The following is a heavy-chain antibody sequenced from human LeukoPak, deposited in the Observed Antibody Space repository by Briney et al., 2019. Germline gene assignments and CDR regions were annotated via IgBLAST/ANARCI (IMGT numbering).Heavy chain of an antibody. CDR1: GFTFSSHW. CDR2: IKQDGSEI. V-gene: IGHV3-7*03. J-gene: IGHJ4*02. CDR3: AKERFGEFFY. D-gene: IGHD3-10*01. Sequence: GGSLRFSCADSGFTFSSHWMSWVRQAPRKGLEWVANIKQDGSEIYYLDSVKGRFTISRDNSKNTLYLQMNSLRAEDTAVYYCAKERFGEFFYWGQGTLVTVSS.